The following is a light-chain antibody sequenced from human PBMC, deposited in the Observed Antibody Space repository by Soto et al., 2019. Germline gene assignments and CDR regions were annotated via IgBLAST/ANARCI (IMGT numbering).Light chain of an antibody. Sequence: EIVMTQSPATLSVSPGERATLSCRASQSVSSNLAWYQHKPGQAPRLLIYGASTRATGLPARFSGSASGTDFTLPISSLLSEDFEVYYCQQNNNWTYTFGQGTKLEIK. CDR2: GAS. J-gene: IGKJ2*01. V-gene: IGKV3-15*01. CDR1: QSVSSN. CDR3: QQNNNWTYT.